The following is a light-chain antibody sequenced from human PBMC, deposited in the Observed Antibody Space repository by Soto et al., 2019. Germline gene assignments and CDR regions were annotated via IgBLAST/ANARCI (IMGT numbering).Light chain of an antibody. J-gene: IGKJ1*01. Sequence: ERVMTQSPATLSVFPGEGATLSCRSSEAVITNLAWYQHKPGQAPRLLIYAASTRSTGVPARFSGSGSGTELTLTISNLQSEDVATYYCQKYENWPWTFGQGTTVDIK. CDR2: AAS. CDR1: EAVITN. CDR3: QKYENWPWT. V-gene: IGKV3-15*01.